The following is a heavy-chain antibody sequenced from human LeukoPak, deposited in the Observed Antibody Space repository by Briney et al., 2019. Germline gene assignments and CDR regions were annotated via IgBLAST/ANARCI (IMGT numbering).Heavy chain of an antibody. D-gene: IGHD4-17*01. CDR1: GFTFDNYG. Sequence: GGSLRLSCAASGFTFDNYGMHWVRQVPGKGLEWVSGISGNGDSIGYAESVKGRFIISRDNSKNTLYLQMNSLRAEDTAVYYCAKLPTVTTVYYYMDVWGKGTTVTVSS. J-gene: IGHJ6*03. CDR3: AKLPTVTTVYYYMDV. V-gene: IGHV3-9*01. CDR2: ISGNGDSI.